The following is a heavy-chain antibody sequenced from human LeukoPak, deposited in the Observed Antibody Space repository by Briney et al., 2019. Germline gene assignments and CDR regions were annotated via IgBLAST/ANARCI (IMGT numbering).Heavy chain of an antibody. V-gene: IGHV3-7*01. CDR1: GFTFSSYS. CDR3: ARTRITMIVGLASRFDY. J-gene: IGHJ4*02. CDR2: IKQDGSEK. Sequence: GGSLRLSCAASGFTFSSYSMNWVRQAPGKGLEWVANIKQDGSEKYYVDSVKGRFTISRDNAKNSLYLQMNSLRAEDTAVYYCARTRITMIVGLASRFDYWGQGTLVTVSS. D-gene: IGHD3-22*01.